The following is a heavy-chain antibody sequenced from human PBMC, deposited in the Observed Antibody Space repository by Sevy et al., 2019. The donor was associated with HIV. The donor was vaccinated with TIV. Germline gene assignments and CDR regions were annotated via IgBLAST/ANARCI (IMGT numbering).Heavy chain of an antibody. J-gene: IGHJ4*02. D-gene: IGHD3-22*01. Sequence: ASVKVSCKVSGYTLSQLSMHWVRQAPGKGLEWMGSFDPEDGETLYAQKLQGTVTMTEDTSIDTAYMELNSLRSEDTAVYYCATTKDYYESSGCPFDYWGQGTLVTVSS. CDR1: GYTLSQLS. CDR3: ATTKDYYESSGCPFDY. V-gene: IGHV1-24*01. CDR2: FDPEDGET.